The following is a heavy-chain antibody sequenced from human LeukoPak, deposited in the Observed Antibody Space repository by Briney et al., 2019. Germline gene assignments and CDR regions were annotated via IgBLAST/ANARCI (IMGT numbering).Heavy chain of an antibody. CDR3: AKDSRHYYYDSSGYLDY. Sequence: GRSLRLSCAASGFTFSSYGMRWVRQAPGKGLEWVAVIWYDGSNKYYADSVKGRFTISRDNSKNTLYLQMNSLRAEDTAVYYCAKDSRHYYYDSSGYLDYWGQGTLVTVSS. CDR1: GFTFSSYG. D-gene: IGHD3-22*01. CDR2: IWYDGSNK. J-gene: IGHJ4*02. V-gene: IGHV3-33*06.